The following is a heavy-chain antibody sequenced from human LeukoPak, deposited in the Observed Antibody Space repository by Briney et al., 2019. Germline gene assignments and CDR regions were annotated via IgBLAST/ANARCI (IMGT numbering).Heavy chain of an antibody. CDR2: IIPIFGTA. Sequence: SVKVSCKASGGTFSSYAISWVRQAPGQGLEWMGGIIPIFGTANYAQKFQGRVTITTDESMSTAYMELSSLRSEDTAVYYCARASNPTGGPFDYWGQGTLVTVSS. CDR1: GGTFSSYA. D-gene: IGHD2-8*02. CDR3: ARASNPTGGPFDY. V-gene: IGHV1-69*05. J-gene: IGHJ4*02.